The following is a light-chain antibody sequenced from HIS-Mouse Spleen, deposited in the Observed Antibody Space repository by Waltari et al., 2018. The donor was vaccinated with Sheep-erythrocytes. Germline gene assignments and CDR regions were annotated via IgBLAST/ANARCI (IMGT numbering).Light chain of an antibody. CDR3: QAWDSSTVV. V-gene: IGLV3-1*01. CDR1: KLGDKY. CDR2: QDS. J-gene: IGLJ2*01. Sequence: SYELTQPPSVSVSPGQTASITCSGDKLGDKYACWYHQKPGQSPVLVIYQDSKRPSGIPERVSGSNSGNEATLTISGTQAMDEADYYCQAWDSSTVVFGGGTKLTVL.